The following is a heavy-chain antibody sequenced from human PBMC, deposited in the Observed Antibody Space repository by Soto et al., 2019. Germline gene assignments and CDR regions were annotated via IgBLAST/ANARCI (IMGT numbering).Heavy chain of an antibody. CDR1: GYTLTELS. V-gene: IGHV1-24*01. CDR3: ATGRAYDYIWGSYPPGFDY. D-gene: IGHD3-16*02. Sequence: ASVKVSCKVSGYTLTELSMHWVRQAPGKGLEWMGGFDPEDGETIYAQKFQGRVTMTEDTSTDTAYMELSSLRSEDTAVYYCATGRAYDYIWGSYPPGFDYWGQGTLVTVSS. J-gene: IGHJ4*02. CDR2: FDPEDGET.